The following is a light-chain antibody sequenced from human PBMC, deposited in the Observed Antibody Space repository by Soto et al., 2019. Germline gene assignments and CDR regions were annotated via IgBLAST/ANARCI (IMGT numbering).Light chain of an antibody. CDR2: AAS. CDR1: QNVDIY. V-gene: IGKV3-11*01. CDR3: LQRSNYYS. J-gene: IGKJ2*01. Sequence: EIVLTQSPANLSLTPGERSTLSCRASQNVDIYVAWYQQKPGQAPRLLIYAASNRATGIPARFSGSWSGTVFTLTISSLEPEFFAVYHCLQRSNYYSFGQGTKLEIK.